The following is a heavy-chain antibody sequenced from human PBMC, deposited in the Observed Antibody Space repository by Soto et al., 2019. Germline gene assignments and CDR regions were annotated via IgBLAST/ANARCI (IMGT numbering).Heavy chain of an antibody. CDR2: IWYDGSYR. D-gene: IGHD3-10*01. Sequence: QVQLVQSGGGVVQSGRSLRLSCISSGFTFNTYGMFWARQAPGTGLEWVAGIWYDGSYRYYVDSVKGRLTVSRDNSKNTVHLEMNNLRAEDTAVYYCARISGSGHLGWFDPWGQGTLVTVSS. J-gene: IGHJ5*02. CDR3: ARISGSGHLGWFDP. V-gene: IGHV3-33*01. CDR1: GFTFNTYG.